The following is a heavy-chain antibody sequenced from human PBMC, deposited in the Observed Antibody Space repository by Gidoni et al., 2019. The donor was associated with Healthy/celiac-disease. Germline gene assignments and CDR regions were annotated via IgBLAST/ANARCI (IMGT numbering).Heavy chain of an antibody. CDR1: VYTLTDLS. D-gene: IGHD4-17*01. J-gene: IGHJ4*02. CDR2: FDPEDGET. Sequence: QVQLVQSGAEVKKPCASVKVSCTVSVYTLTDLSMPWVRQAPGKGLEWMGGFDPEDGETSYAQKFQGRVTMTEDKSTDTAYMELSSLRSEDTAVYYCATGTPMLFSTTVNTWDYWGQGTLVTVSS. V-gene: IGHV1-24*01. CDR3: ATGTPMLFSTTVNTWDY.